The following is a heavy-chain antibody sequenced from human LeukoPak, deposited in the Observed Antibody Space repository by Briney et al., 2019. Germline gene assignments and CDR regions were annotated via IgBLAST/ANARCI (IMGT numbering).Heavy chain of an antibody. CDR1: GFTFSGYA. CDR2: LSGSGGST. J-gene: IGHJ4*02. V-gene: IGHV3-23*01. D-gene: IGHD5-18*01. CDR3: AQGRLGYSYGAFDH. Sequence: GGSLRLSCAASGFTFSGYAMSCVRQAPGKGLEWVSVLSGSGGSTYYADSVKGRFTISRDNSKNTLYLQMHSLRVEDTAVYYCAQGRLGYSYGAFDHWGQGTLVTVSS.